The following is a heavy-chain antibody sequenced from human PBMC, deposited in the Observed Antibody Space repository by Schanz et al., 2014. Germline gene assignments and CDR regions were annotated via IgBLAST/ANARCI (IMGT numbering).Heavy chain of an antibody. J-gene: IGHJ6*02. Sequence: EVQLVESGGGLVQPGGSLRLSCEASGFDFNSYSMNWVRQVPGKGLEWLSYIATSSSTRHYADSVKGRFTISRDNAKISLYLQMNSLRVEDTAVYYCARDTSYGMDVWGQGTTVTVSS. CDR1: GFDFNSYS. CDR3: ARDTSYGMDV. CDR2: IATSSSTR. V-gene: IGHV3-48*04.